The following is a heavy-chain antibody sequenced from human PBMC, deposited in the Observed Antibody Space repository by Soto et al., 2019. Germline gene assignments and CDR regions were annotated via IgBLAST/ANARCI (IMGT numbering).Heavy chain of an antibody. V-gene: IGHV1-3*01. Sequence: ASVKVSCKASGYTFTSYAMHWVRQAPGQRLEWMGWINAGNGNTKYSQKFQGRVTITRDTSASTAYMELSSLRSEDTAVYYCARLPGARNCISTSCYAMDVWGQGTTVTVSS. CDR1: GYTFTSYA. CDR3: ARLPGARNCISTSCYAMDV. J-gene: IGHJ6*02. CDR2: INAGNGNT. D-gene: IGHD2-2*01.